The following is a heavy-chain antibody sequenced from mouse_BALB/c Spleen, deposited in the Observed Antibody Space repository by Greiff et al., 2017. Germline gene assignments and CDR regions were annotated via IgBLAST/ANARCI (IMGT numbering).Heavy chain of an antibody. CDR2: IYPSDSYT. D-gene: IGHD2-10*01. Sequence: QVQLQQPGAELVRPGASVKLSCKASGYTFTSYWINWVKQRPGQGLEWIGNIYPSDSYTNYNQKFKDKATLTVDKSSSTAYMQLSSPTSEDSAVYYCTRSGAYYSDHFDYGGQGTTLTVSS. CDR3: TRSGAYYSDHFDY. J-gene: IGHJ2*01. V-gene: IGHV1-69*02. CDR1: GYTFTSYW.